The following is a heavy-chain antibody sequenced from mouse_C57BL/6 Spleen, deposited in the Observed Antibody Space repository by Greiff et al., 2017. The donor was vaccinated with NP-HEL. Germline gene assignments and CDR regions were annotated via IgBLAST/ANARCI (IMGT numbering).Heavy chain of an antibody. CDR3: ARWGPHYYGSPPDY. D-gene: IGHD1-1*01. Sequence: EVQLQQSGPELVKPGASVKISCKASGYTFTDYYMNWVKQSHGKSLEWIGDINPNNGGTSYNQKFKGKATLTVDKSSSTAYMELRSLTSEDSAVYYCARWGPHYYGSPPDYWGQGTTLTVSS. CDR2: INPNNGGT. J-gene: IGHJ2*01. V-gene: IGHV1-26*01. CDR1: GYTFTDYY.